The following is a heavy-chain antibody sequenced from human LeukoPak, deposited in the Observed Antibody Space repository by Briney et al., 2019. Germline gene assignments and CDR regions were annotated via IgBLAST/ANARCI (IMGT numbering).Heavy chain of an antibody. CDR3: GTTVTTGRRY. V-gene: IGHV3-7*01. CDR1: GFTFSSYW. J-gene: IGHJ4*02. CDR2: IKQDGSEK. D-gene: IGHD4-17*01. Sequence: GGSLRLSCAASGFTFSSYWMSWVRQAPGKGLEWVANIKQDGSEKYYVDSVKGRSTISRDNAKNSLYLQMNSLRAEDTAVYYCGTTVTTGRRYWGQGTLVTVSS.